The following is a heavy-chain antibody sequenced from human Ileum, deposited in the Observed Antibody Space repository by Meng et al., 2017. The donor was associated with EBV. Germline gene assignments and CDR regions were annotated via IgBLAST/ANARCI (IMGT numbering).Heavy chain of an antibody. CDR1: GGALSGAY. CDR2: IIHGGSP. CDR3: ARRPTGIDY. Sequence: WGGGLLDPGGTLSLTCAVNGGALSGAYWTWIRQPPGKGLEWIGEIIHGGSPSYNPSLKSRVTISIDTSKNQLSLMLSSVTAADTAVYYCARRPTGIDYWGQGTLVTVSS. D-gene: IGHD2-8*02. J-gene: IGHJ4*02. V-gene: IGHV4-34*12.